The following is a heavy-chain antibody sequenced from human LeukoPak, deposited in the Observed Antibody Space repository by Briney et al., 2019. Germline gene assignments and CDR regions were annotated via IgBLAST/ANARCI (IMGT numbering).Heavy chain of an antibody. J-gene: IGHJ4*02. Sequence: GGSLRLSCAASGFTFSSSWMSRVRQRPGKGLERVANIKQDGSEKYYVDFVKGRLTISRDNAKNSLYLQMNSLRAEDTAVYYCARDLHPLRSSWSPFDYWAREPWSPSPQ. CDR2: IKQDGSEK. CDR3: ARDLHPLRSSWSPFDY. V-gene: IGHV3-7*01. D-gene: IGHD6-13*01. CDR1: GFTFSSSW.